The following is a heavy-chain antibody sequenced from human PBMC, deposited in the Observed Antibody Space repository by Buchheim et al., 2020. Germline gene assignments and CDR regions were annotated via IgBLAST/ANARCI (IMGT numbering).Heavy chain of an antibody. J-gene: IGHJ4*02. CDR3: ARDHDYGDSLDY. D-gene: IGHD4-17*01. CDR1: DSAFTSHA. V-gene: IGHV3-33*08. CDR2: IWYDGTNT. Sequence: QVQLVQSGGGVVQPGRSLRLSCAASDSAFTSHAMHWVRQAPGKGLEWVAVIWYDGTNTYYGDSVRGRFTVSRDNSKNTLSLQMNNLRAEDTAVYYCARDHDYGDSLDYWGQGTL.